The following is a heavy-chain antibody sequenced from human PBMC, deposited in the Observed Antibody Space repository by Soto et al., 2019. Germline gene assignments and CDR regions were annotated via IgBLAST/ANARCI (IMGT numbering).Heavy chain of an antibody. CDR2: IWYDGSNK. Sequence: GGSLRLSCAASGFTFGSYGMHWVRQAPGKGLEWVAVIWYDGSNKYYADSVKGRFTISRDNSKNTLYLQMNSLRAEDTAVYYCARDSSGYYSAEYFQHWGQGTLVTVSS. CDR1: GFTFGSYG. J-gene: IGHJ1*01. CDR3: ARDSSGYYSAEYFQH. V-gene: IGHV3-33*08. D-gene: IGHD3-22*01.